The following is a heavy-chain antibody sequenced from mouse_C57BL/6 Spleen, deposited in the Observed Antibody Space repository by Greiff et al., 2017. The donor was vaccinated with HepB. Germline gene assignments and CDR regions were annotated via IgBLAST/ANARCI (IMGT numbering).Heavy chain of an antibody. CDR1: GFTFSDYG. CDR3: AREDDYPYYAMDY. J-gene: IGHJ4*01. CDR2: ISSGSSTI. V-gene: IGHV5-17*01. Sequence: EVKLVESGGGLVKPGGSLKLSCAASGFTFSDYGMHWVRQAPEKGLEWVAYISSGSSTIYYANTVKGRFTISRANAKNTLFLQMTSLRSEDTAMYYCAREDDYPYYAMDYWGQGTSVTVSS. D-gene: IGHD2-4*01.